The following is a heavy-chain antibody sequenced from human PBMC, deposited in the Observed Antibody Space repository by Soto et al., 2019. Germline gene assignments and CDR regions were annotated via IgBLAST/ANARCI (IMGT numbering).Heavy chain of an antibody. CDR3: ASRSRRLYYYGMDV. CDR2: IYYSGST. CDR1: GGSISSGDYY. J-gene: IGHJ6*02. D-gene: IGHD6-25*01. V-gene: IGHV4-30-4*01. Sequence: SETLSLTWTVSGGSISSGDYYGSWIRQPPGKGLEWIGYIYYSGSTYYNPSLKSRVTISVDTSKNQFSLKLSSVTAADTAVYYCASRSRRLYYYGMDVWGQGTTVTVSS.